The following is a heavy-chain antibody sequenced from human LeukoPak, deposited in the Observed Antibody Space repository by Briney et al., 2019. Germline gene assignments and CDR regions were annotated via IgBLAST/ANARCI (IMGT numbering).Heavy chain of an antibody. CDR3: ARQDGSGSYKNWFDP. Sequence: GESLRISCKVSGYSFTSYCIGWVRQMPGKGLEWMGIIYPGDSDTRYSPSFQGQVTISADKSISTAYLQWSSLKASDTAMYYCARQDGSGSYKNWFDPWGQGTLVTVSS. J-gene: IGHJ5*02. CDR1: GYSFTSYC. V-gene: IGHV5-51*01. D-gene: IGHD3-10*01. CDR2: IYPGDSDT.